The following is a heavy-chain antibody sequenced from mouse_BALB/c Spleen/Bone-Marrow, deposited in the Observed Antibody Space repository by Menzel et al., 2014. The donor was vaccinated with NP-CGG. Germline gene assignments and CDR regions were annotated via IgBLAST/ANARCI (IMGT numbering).Heavy chain of an antibody. CDR3: AKGGYAGGFAY. CDR1: GFSLTSYG. V-gene: IGHV2-3*01. CDR2: IWRDGST. D-gene: IGHD3-1*01. Sequence: QVQLQQSGPGLVAPSQTLSITCTASGFSLTSYGVNWVRQPPKKGLEWLGVIWRDGSTNYHSALIYRLSISKDNSKSEMFLKLNRVQTDDTATYYCAKGGYAGGFAYWGQGILVTVSA. J-gene: IGHJ3*01.